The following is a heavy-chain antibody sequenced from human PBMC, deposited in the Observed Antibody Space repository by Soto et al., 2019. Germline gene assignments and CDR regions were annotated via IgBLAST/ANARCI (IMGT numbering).Heavy chain of an antibody. J-gene: IGHJ4*02. CDR1: GFSLSTRGVG. CDR2: IFWDDDK. Sequence: QITLKESGPTLVKPTQTLTLTCTFSGFSLSTRGVGVGWIRQPPGKALEWLSLIFWDDDKRYSPSLKNRLTITKENSKKQVVLPMINVDPAYTATYYCAHSPPYSIFTGSLNCFGYWGPGTLVTGSS. V-gene: IGHV2-5*02. CDR3: AHSPPYSIFTGSLNCFGY. D-gene: IGHD3-9*01.